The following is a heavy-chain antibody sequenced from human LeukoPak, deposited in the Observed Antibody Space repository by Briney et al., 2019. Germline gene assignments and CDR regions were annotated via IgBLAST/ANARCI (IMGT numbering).Heavy chain of an antibody. D-gene: IGHD3-10*01. CDR2: TSKSDGST. V-gene: IGHV3-23*01. CDR3: TTGNLEQTEIVLLWFGEFHPFDY. CDR1: GFSISSYD. Sequence: GGSLRLSCAASGFSISSYDMSWVRQAPGKGLEWVSGTSKSDGSTSYADSVKGRFTISRDNVKNTLHLQMNSLRAEDTAVYYCTTGNLEQTEIVLLWFGEFHPFDYWGQGTLVTVSS. J-gene: IGHJ4*02.